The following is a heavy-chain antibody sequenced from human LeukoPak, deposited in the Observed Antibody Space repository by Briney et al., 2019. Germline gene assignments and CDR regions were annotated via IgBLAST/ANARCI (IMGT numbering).Heavy chain of an antibody. CDR2: IWYDGSNK. D-gene: IGHD6-13*01. Sequence: SCKASGGTFSSYAISWVRQAPGQGLEWVAVIWYDGSNKYYADSVKGRFTISRDNSKNTLYLQMNSLRAEDTAVYYCARDTLAAAGTFHYGMDVWGQGTTVTVSS. CDR1: GGTFSSYA. CDR3: ARDTLAAAGTFHYGMDV. J-gene: IGHJ6*02. V-gene: IGHV3-33*01.